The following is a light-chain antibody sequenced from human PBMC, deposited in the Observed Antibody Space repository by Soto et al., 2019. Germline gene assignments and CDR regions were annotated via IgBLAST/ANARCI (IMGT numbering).Light chain of an antibody. Sequence: EIVLTQSPGTLSLSPGERATLSCRASQSVSSNSLAWYQQKPGQAPRLLIYGASSRATGIPDRFSASGSGTDFTLTISRLEPEDFALYYCHQYCKSPQTFGQGTKVEI. CDR1: QSVSSNS. CDR2: GAS. J-gene: IGKJ1*01. V-gene: IGKV3-20*01. CDR3: HQYCKSPQT.